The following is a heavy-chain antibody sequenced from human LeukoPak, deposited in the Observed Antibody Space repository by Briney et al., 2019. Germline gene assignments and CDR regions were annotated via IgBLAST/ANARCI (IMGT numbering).Heavy chain of an antibody. V-gene: IGHV5-51*01. Sequence: RGEALKISCKGSRYSFTSYWIGWVRLIPGKGLEWMGIIYPGDSDIRYSPSFQCQGIISADKSIRPAYLQWRSLKASDTAMYYCARHIPPGAVAPLNNWFDSWGQGTLVTVSS. CDR3: ARHIPPGAVAPLNNWFDS. D-gene: IGHD6-19*01. CDR1: RYSFTSYW. J-gene: IGHJ5*01. CDR2: IYPGDSDI.